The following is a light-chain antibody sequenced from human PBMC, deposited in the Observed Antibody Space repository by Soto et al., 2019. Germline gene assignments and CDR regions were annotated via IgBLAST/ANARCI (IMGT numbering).Light chain of an antibody. CDR2: DAS. J-gene: IGKJ5*01. V-gene: IGKV3-15*01. Sequence: EIVMTQSPATLSVSPGERATLSCRASQSVRSKLAWYQQTPGQAPRLLIYDASTRATGIPARFSGSGSGTEFTLTIRRLQSEDFAVYYCQQYNNWPPITFGQRTRLENK. CDR3: QQYNNWPPIT. CDR1: QSVRSK.